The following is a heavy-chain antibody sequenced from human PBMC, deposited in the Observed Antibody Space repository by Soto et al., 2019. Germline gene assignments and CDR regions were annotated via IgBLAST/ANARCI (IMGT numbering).Heavy chain of an antibody. Sequence: EVQLLESGGNLVPPGGYLRLSCSASGYIFNNFTMNWVRQAPGKGLEWVSAISPSGGITYNADSVRGRFTISRDNSKNSLSLQMDSLRVDDTAIYYCARGSHLDFWGQGILVTVSS. CDR3: ARGSHLDF. V-gene: IGHV3-23*01. D-gene: IGHD3-16*01. CDR2: ISPSGGIT. J-gene: IGHJ4*02. CDR1: GYIFNNFT.